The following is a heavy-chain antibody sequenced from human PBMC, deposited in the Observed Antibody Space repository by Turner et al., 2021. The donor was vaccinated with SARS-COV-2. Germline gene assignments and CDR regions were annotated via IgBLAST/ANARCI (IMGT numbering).Heavy chain of an antibody. J-gene: IGHJ6*02. V-gene: IGHV3-43*01. Sequence: EVQLVESGGVVVQRGVSLRLSCAASVSTFDDYTIHWVRQAPGKGLEVVSLISWDGGSTNYADSVKGRFTISRDNSKNSLYLQMNSLRTEDTALYYCAKDISSWYEGIAVAGTNYGMDVWGQGTTVTVSS. CDR3: AKDISSWYEGIAVAGTNYGMDV. CDR2: ISWDGGST. D-gene: IGHD6-19*01. CDR1: VSTFDDYT.